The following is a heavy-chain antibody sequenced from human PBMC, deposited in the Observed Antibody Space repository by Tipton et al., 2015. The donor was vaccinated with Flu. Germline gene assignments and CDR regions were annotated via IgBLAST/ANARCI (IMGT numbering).Heavy chain of an antibody. V-gene: IGHV3-30*09. J-gene: IGHJ6*02. CDR3: ARDAESRMYFCYGMNV. CDR2: LSSDGSNK. CDR1: GFTFRSYV. D-gene: IGHD2-15*01. Sequence: SLRLSCVGSGFTFRSYVMHWVRQAPGKGLEWVAVLSSDGSNKHYADSVKGRFAISRDNSKNTLFLQMNSLRVEDTAVYYFARDAESRMYFCYGMNVWGQGATVTVSS.